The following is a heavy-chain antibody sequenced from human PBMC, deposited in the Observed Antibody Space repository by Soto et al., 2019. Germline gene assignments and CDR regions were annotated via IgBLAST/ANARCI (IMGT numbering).Heavy chain of an antibody. Sequence: EVQLVESGGGLVKPGGSLRLSCAASGFSCSSYSMNWVRQAPGKGLEWVSSISSSASHINYADSVKGRFTISRDNAKKSLDLQMNSRRAEDTAVYYWARGYTGYCSGGTCYWFDPWGQGTLVTVSS. V-gene: IGHV3-21*01. D-gene: IGHD2-15*01. CDR3: ARGYTGYCSGGTCYWFDP. J-gene: IGHJ5*02. CDR2: ISSSASHI. CDR1: GFSCSSYS.